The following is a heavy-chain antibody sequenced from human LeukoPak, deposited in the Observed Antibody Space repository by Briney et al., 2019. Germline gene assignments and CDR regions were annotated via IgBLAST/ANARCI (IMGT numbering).Heavy chain of an antibody. D-gene: IGHD6-19*01. CDR3: ARGDSSGWLVDY. Sequence: SETLSLTCTVSGGSISSYYWSWIRQPAGKGLEWIGRIYTSGSTNYNPSLKSRVTISVDKSKNQFSLKLSSVTAADTAVYYCARGDSSGWLVDYWGQGTLVTVSS. CDR1: GGSISSYY. J-gene: IGHJ4*02. CDR2: IYTSGST. V-gene: IGHV4-4*07.